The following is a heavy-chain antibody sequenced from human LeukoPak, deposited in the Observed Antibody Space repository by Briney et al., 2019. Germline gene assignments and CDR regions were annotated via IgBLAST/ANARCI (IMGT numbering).Heavy chain of an antibody. CDR2: INHSGST. CDR1: VGSFSGYY. J-gene: IGHJ4*02. V-gene: IGHV4-34*01. Sequence: SVGVSLTCAVYVGSFSGYYWSWIRQPPAKGLEGIGEINHSGSTNYNPSLKSRVTISVDTSKNQFSLKLSSVAAADTAVYYCASQRGYSYGYNHPKRGHFDYGGQGTLVPVSS. D-gene: IGHD5-18*01. CDR3: ASQRGYSYGYNHPKRGHFDY.